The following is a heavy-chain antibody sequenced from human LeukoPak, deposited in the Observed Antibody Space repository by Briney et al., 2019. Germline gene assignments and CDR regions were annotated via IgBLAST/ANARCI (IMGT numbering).Heavy chain of an antibody. Sequence: GASVKVSCKASGGTFSSYAISWVRQAPGQGLEWMGGIIPIFGTANYAQKFQGRVTITTDESTSTAYMELSSLRSEDTAVYYCAIEGATIDAFDIWGQGTMLTVSS. CDR2: IIPIFGTA. V-gene: IGHV1-69*05. D-gene: IGHD3-16*01. CDR1: GGTFSSYA. J-gene: IGHJ3*02. CDR3: AIEGATIDAFDI.